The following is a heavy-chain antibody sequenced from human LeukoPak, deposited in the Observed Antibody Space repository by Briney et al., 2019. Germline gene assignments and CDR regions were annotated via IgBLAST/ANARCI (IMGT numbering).Heavy chain of an antibody. CDR2: INQYGSEE. D-gene: IGHD2-15*01. CDR3: ARYCSGGSCFDY. J-gene: IGHJ4*02. Sequence: GGSLRLSCAASGFTFSSYRMSWVRQAPGKGLEWVANINQYGSEEYYVDSVKGRFTISRDNAKNSLYLQMKSLRAEDTAVYYCARYCSGGSCFDYWGQGTLVTVSS. CDR1: GFTFSSYR. V-gene: IGHV3-7*03.